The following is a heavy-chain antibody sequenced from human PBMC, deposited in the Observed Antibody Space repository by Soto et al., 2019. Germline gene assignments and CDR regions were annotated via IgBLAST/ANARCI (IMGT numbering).Heavy chain of an antibody. V-gene: IGHV5-10-1*01. CDR1: GYSFSNYC. CDR3: ARHFAYSDPDY. D-gene: IGHD4-17*01. Sequence: GESLKISCKGSGYSFSNYCITWVRQMPGKGLEWMGKIDPSDSYTNYSPSFQGHVTISADKSISTAYLHWSGLRASDTAMYFCARHFAYSDPDYWGQGTLVTVSS. J-gene: IGHJ4*02. CDR2: IDPSDSYT.